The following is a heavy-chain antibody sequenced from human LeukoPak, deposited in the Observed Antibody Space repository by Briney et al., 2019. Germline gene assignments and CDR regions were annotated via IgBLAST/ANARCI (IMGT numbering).Heavy chain of an antibody. D-gene: IGHD3-3*01. CDR2: IYPGDSDT. J-gene: IGHJ3*02. V-gene: IGHV5-51*01. CDR3: ARPLVDYDFWSGYLTDAFDI. CDR1: GYSFTSYW. Sequence: GESLKISCKGSGYSFTSYWIGWVRQMPGKGLEWMGIIYPGDSDTRYSPSFQGQVTISADKSIGTAYLQWSSLKASDTAMYYCARPLVDYDFWSGYLTDAFDIWGQGTMVTVSS.